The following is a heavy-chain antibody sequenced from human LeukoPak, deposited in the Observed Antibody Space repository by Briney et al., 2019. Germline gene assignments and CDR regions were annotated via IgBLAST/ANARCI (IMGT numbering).Heavy chain of an antibody. CDR1: GFTFSSYE. CDR2: ISSSGSTI. D-gene: IGHD3-22*01. Sequence: GGSLRLSCAASGFTFSSYEMNWVRQAPGKGLEWVSYISSSGSTIYYADSVKGRFTISRDNAKNSLYLQMNSLRAEDTAVYYCARDFYKRVVITTFFDYWGQGTLVTVSS. J-gene: IGHJ4*02. V-gene: IGHV3-48*03. CDR3: ARDFYKRVVITTFFDY.